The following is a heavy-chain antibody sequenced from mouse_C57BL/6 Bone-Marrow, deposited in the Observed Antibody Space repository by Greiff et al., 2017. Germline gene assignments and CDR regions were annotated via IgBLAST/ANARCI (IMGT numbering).Heavy chain of an antibody. Sequence: VHLVESGAELVKPGASVKISCKASGYAFSSYWMNWVKQRPGKGLEWIGQIYPGDGDTNYNGKFKGKATLTADKSSSTAYMQLSSLTSEDSAVYFCAASYGNYVDYWGQGTTLTVSS. D-gene: IGHD2-1*01. J-gene: IGHJ2*01. CDR2: IYPGDGDT. CDR1: GYAFSSYW. V-gene: IGHV1-80*01. CDR3: AASYGNYVDY.